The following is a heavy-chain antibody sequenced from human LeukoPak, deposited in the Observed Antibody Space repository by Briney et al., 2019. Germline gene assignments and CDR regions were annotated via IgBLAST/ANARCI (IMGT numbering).Heavy chain of an antibody. CDR2: ISGSGGST. D-gene: IGHD2-21*02. Sequence: HSGGSLRLSCAASGFTFSSYAMSWVRQAPGKGLEWVSAISGSGGSTYYADSVKGRFTISRDNSKNTLYLQMNSLRAEDTAVYYCAKGIDVVVTAIHFDYWGQGTLVTVSS. V-gene: IGHV3-23*01. J-gene: IGHJ4*02. CDR1: GFTFSSYA. CDR3: AKGIDVVVTAIHFDY.